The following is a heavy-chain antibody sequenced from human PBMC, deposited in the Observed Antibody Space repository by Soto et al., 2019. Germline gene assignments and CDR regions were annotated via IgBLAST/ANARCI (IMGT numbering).Heavy chain of an antibody. CDR3: ARNRGYYDSSGYYYADDAFDI. CDR2: INAGNGNT. CDR1: GYTFTSYA. Sequence: ASVKVSCKASGYTFTSYAMHWVRQAPGQRLEWMGWINAGNGNTKYSQKFQGRVTITRDTSASTAYMELSSLRSEDTAVYYCARNRGYYDSSGYYYADDAFDIWGQGTMVTVSS. V-gene: IGHV1-3*01. J-gene: IGHJ3*02. D-gene: IGHD3-22*01.